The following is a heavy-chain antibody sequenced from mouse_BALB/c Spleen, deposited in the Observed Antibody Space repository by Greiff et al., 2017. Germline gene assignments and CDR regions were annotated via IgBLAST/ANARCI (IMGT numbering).Heavy chain of an antibody. J-gene: IGHJ4*01. CDR3: ASTYGNYAMDY. D-gene: IGHD2-10*02. V-gene: IGHV1-7*01. CDR1: GYTFTSYW. Sequence: VQLQQSGAELAKPGASVKMSCKASGYTFTSYWMHWVKQRPGQGLEWIGYINPSTGYTEYNQKFKDKATLTADKSSSTAYMQLSSLTSEDSAVYYCASTYGNYAMDYWGQGTSVTVSS. CDR2: INPSTGYT.